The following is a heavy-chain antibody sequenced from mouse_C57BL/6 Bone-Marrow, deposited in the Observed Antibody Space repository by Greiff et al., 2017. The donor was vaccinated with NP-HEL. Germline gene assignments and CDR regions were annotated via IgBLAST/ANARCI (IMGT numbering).Heavy chain of an antibody. D-gene: IGHD1-1*01. CDR3: AREGNYYGRRAMDY. V-gene: IGHV1-63*01. Sequence: QVQLKESGAELVRPGTSVKMSCKASGYTFTNSWLGWAKQRPGHGLEWIGDIYPGVGFTNYNEKFKGKATLIADKSSSTAYRQFSRLTSEDSAIYYCAREGNYYGRRAMDYWGQGTSVTVSS. CDR1: GYTFTNSW. CDR2: IYPGVGFT. J-gene: IGHJ4*01.